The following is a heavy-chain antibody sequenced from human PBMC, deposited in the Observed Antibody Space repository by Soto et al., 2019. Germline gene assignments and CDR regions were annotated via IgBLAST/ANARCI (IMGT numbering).Heavy chain of an antibody. V-gene: IGHV5-51*01. D-gene: IGHD3-10*01. CDR2: IFPGDSDT. CDR1: GYSFTSYW. Sequence: GESLKISCKGSGYSFTSYWIALVRQIPGKGLEWMGIIFPGDSDTRYSPSFQGQVTISADKSISTAYLQWSSLKASDTAMYYCARGNYGSGSYYKGWFDPWGQGTLVTVSS. CDR3: ARGNYGSGSYYKGWFDP. J-gene: IGHJ5*02.